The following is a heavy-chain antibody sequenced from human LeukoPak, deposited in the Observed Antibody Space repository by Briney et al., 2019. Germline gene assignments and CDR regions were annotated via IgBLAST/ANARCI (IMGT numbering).Heavy chain of an antibody. Sequence: GGSLRLSCAASGFTFSSYAMSWVRQAPGKGLEWVSVINGNGGSTYYADSVKGRFTISRDSSKNTLDLQMNNLGAEDTALYYCAKGVHSGGSCFTAVDYWGQGTLVTVSS. V-gene: IGHV3-23*01. J-gene: IGHJ4*02. CDR3: AKGVHSGGSCFTAVDY. D-gene: IGHD2-15*01. CDR1: GFTFSSYA. CDR2: INGNGGST.